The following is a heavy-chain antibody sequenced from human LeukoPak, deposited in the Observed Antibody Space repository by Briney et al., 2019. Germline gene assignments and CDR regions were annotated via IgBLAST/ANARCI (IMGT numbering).Heavy chain of an antibody. J-gene: IGHJ4*02. D-gene: IGHD6-19*01. CDR2: ISYDGSNK. CDR3: AKSVDYSTGWSDC. Sequence: GGSLRLSCAASGLTFSSYGMHWVRQAPGKGLEWAAVISYDGSNKHYADSVKGRFTISRDNTKNTLFLQMNSLRAEDTAVYYCAKSVDYSTGWSDCWGQGTLVTVSS. V-gene: IGHV3-30*18. CDR1: GLTFSSYG.